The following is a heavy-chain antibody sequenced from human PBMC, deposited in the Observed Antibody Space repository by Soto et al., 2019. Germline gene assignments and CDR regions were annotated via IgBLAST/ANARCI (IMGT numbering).Heavy chain of an antibody. J-gene: IGHJ4*02. V-gene: IGHV4-30-2*01. CDR2: IFPSGTT. CDR3: ARSREFDY. CDR1: GGSLSGATYS. Sequence: SETLSLTCGVSGGSLSGATYSWNWIRQPPGKGLEWIGYIFPSGTTYYNPSLRSRVTISIDVSKNQFSLSLRSLTAADTAVYYCARSREFDYWSQGTLVTVSS.